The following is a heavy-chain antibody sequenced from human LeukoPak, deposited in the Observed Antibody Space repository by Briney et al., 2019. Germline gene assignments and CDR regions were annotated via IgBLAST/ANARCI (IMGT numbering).Heavy chain of an antibody. D-gene: IGHD4-17*01. Sequence: GASVKVSCKASGYTFTGYYMHWVRQAPGQGLEWMGWINPNSGGTNYAQKFQGWVTMTRDTSISTAYMELSRLRSDDTAVYYCARDYGDGYYYYGMDVWGQGTTVTVSS. CDR1: GYTFTGYY. CDR2: INPNSGGT. CDR3: ARDYGDGYYYYGMDV. V-gene: IGHV1-2*04. J-gene: IGHJ6*02.